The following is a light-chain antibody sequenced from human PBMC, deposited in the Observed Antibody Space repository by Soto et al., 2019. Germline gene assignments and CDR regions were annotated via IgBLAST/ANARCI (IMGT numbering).Light chain of an antibody. CDR3: QQYGSSPT. V-gene: IGKV3-20*01. CDR2: GAS. J-gene: IGKJ1*01. CDR1: QSVSSSY. Sequence: EIVLTQSPGTLSLSPGERATLSCRASQSVSSSYLAGYQQKPGQAPRLLIYGASSRETGITDTVSGSGSGTDFTLTISRLEPEDFAVYYCQQYGSSPTCGQGTKVEIK.